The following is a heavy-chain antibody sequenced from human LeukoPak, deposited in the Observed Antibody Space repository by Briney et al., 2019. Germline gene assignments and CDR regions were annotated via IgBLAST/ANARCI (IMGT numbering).Heavy chain of an antibody. CDR1: GASISNYY. J-gene: IGHJ5*02. Sequence: SETLSLTCTVSGASISNYYWNWIRQPPGKGLEWIGFIYNGGNTKYNPSLRGRVTISLDTSKNQFSLNLNSVTTADTAVYYCAGNTNILGDVNWFDPWGQGTLVTVSS. CDR3: AGNTNILGDVNWFDP. V-gene: IGHV4-59*01. D-gene: IGHD2-8*01. CDR2: IYNGGNT.